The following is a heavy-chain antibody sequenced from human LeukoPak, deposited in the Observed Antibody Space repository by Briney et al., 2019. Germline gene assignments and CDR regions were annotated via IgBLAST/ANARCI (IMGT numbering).Heavy chain of an antibody. V-gene: IGHV4-61*02. J-gene: IGHJ6*03. CDR3: ARYYVFWSGYYGYMDV. CDR1: GGSISSGSYY. CDR2: IYTSGST. Sequence: MASETLSLTCTVSGGSISSGSYYWSWIRQPAGKGLEWIGRIYTSGSTNYNPSLKSRVTISVDTSKNQFSLKLSSVTAADTAVYYCARYYVFWSGYYGYMDVWGKGTTVTVSS. D-gene: IGHD3-3*01.